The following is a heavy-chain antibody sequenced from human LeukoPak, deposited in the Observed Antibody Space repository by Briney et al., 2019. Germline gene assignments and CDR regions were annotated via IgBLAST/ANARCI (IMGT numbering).Heavy chain of an antibody. CDR1: GLTFSGSG. Sequence: GGSLRLSCAASGLTFSGSGIHWVRQASGKGLEWLCPIGREGDSDATRYAASLKGKFTISRVDSRNTAYLQMNSLKTEDTAVYYCAGDYNFLTGLNYWGQGTLVTVSS. CDR2: IGREGDSDAT. V-gene: IGHV3-73*01. D-gene: IGHD3-9*01. CDR3: AGDYNFLTGLNY. J-gene: IGHJ4*02.